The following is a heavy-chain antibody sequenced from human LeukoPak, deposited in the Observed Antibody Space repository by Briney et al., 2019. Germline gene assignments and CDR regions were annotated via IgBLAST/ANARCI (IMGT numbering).Heavy chain of an antibody. J-gene: IGHJ4*02. CDR3: ARDRASGYDLRLFDY. Sequence: ASVNVSCKASRYTFTGYYMHWVRQAPGQGLEWMGWINPYSGGTYDAQKVQVRVTMTRDTSVSTAYMELSRLRSDDTAVYYCARDRASGYDLRLFDYWGQGTLVTVSS. CDR2: INPYSGGT. V-gene: IGHV1-2*02. D-gene: IGHD5-12*01. CDR1: RYTFTGYY.